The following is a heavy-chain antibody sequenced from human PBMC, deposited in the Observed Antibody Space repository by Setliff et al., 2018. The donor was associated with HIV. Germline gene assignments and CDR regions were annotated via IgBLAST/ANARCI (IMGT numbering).Heavy chain of an antibody. CDR1: SGYMSGHF. D-gene: IGHD3-9*01. V-gene: IGHV4-59*11. Sequence: SETLSLTCTVSSGYMSGHFWTWIRQTPGEGLEWIGNIYLGETTNYNPSLKSRATISLDTSKRQFSLHLTSVTSADTALYYCARESQQYYDILTGFNYYYGMDVWGRGITVTVSS. CDR3: ARESQQYYDILTGFNYYYGMDV. CDR2: IYLGETT. J-gene: IGHJ6*02.